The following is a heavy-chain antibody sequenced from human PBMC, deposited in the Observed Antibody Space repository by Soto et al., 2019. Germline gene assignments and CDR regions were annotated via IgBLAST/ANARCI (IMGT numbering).Heavy chain of an antibody. CDR1: GGSISSGDYY. J-gene: IGHJ6*02. CDR2: IYYSGST. CDR3: ARVKQRGSSSWYYYYYGMDV. D-gene: IGHD6-13*01. Sequence: QVQLQESGPGLVKPSQTLSLTCPVSGGSISSGDYYWSWIRQPPGKGLEWIGYIYYSGSTYYNPSLKSRVTISVDTSKNQFSLKLSSVTAADTAVYYCARVKQRGSSSWYYYYYGMDVWGQGTTVTVSS. V-gene: IGHV4-30-4*01.